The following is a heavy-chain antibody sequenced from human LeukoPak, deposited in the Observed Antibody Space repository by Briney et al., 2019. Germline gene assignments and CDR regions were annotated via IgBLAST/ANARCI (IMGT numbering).Heavy chain of an antibody. CDR3: ARSEQQDFGDYEFDY. CDR1: GFTFSTYA. V-gene: IGHV3-64*01. J-gene: IGHJ4*02. CDR2: ISSDGDSA. D-gene: IGHD4-17*01. Sequence: GGSLRLSCAASGFTFSTYAMHWVRQAPGKGLEYVSAISSDGDSAYYANSVKGRFTISRDNSKNTLYLQMGSLRAEDMAVYYCARSEQQDFGDYEFDYWGQGTLVTVSS.